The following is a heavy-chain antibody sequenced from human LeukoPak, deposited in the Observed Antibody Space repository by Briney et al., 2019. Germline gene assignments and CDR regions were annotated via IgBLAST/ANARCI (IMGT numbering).Heavy chain of an antibody. CDR2: IYYSGST. J-gene: IGHJ4*02. V-gene: IGHV4-59*01. Sequence: SETLSLTCTVSGGSISSYYWSWIRQPPGKGLEWIGYIYYSGSTNYNPSLKSRVTISVDTSKNQFSLELSSVTAADTAVYYCARINIAAAGAFDYWGQGTLVTVSS. CDR1: GGSISSYY. CDR3: ARINIAAAGAFDY. D-gene: IGHD6-13*01.